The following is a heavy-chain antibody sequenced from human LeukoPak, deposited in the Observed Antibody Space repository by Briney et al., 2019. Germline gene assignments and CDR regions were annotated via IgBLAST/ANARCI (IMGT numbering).Heavy chain of an antibody. J-gene: IGHJ4*02. D-gene: IGHD3-22*01. CDR3: ASGYDSSGYYYAIDY. Sequence: ASVTVSCTASGGTFSSYAISWVRQAPGQGLEWMGGIIPIFGTANYAQKFQGRVTITADESTSTAYMELSSLRSEDTAVYYCASGYDSSGYYYAIDYWGQGTLVTVSS. CDR1: GGTFSSYA. V-gene: IGHV1-69*13. CDR2: IIPIFGTA.